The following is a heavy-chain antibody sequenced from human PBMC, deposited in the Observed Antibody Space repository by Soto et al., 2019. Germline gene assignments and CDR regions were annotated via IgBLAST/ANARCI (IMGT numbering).Heavy chain of an antibody. Sequence: GGSLRLSCAASGFTFSSYGMHWVRQAPGKGLEWVAVIWYDGSNKYYADSVKGRFTISRDNSKNTLYLQMNSLRAEDTAVDYWARDSGDYSINYYYYYMDVWGKGTTVTVSS. D-gene: IGHD4-4*01. CDR2: IWYDGSNK. V-gene: IGHV3-33*01. J-gene: IGHJ6*03. CDR1: GFTFSSYG. CDR3: ARDSGDYSINYYYYYMDV.